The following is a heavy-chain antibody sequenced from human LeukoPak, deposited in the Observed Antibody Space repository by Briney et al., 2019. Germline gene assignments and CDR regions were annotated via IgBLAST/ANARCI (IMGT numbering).Heavy chain of an antibody. V-gene: IGHV4-34*01. J-gene: IGHJ3*02. Sequence: TSETLSLTCAVYGGSFSGYYWSWIRQPPGKGLEWIGEINHSGSTNYNPSLKSRVTISVDTSKNQFSLKLSSVTAADTAVYYCARDADEYCSSTTCRGGSFDIWGQGTMVTVSS. CDR1: GGSFSGYY. D-gene: IGHD2-2*01. CDR2: INHSGST. CDR3: ARDADEYCSSTTCRGGSFDI.